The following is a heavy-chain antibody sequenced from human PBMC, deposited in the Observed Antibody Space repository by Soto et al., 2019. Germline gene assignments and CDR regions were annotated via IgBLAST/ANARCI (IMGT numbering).Heavy chain of an antibody. J-gene: IGHJ6*01. CDR1: GYSFHTYA. Sequence: XSVKVSCKASGYSFHTYAISWVRQAPGQGIEWXGWISXYNGNKNYAQXXQGRVNLXXDTYKKTAFMELRRLTGDDTAVYYCAREYGMDVWGQGTTVTVSS. V-gene: IGHV1-18*01. CDR3: AREYGMDV. CDR2: ISXYNGNK.